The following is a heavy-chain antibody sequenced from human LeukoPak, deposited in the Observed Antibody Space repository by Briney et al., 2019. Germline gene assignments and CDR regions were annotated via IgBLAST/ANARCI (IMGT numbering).Heavy chain of an antibody. CDR3: ARDFYGDYSIDY. CDR2: ISSSSNTI. D-gene: IGHD4-17*01. V-gene: IGHV3-48*02. Sequence: GGSLRLSCAASGFTFRSYGMNWVRQAPGKGLEWVSHISSSSNTIYYADSVKGRFTISRDNGKNSLYLQLNSLRDEDTAVYYCARDFYGDYSIDYWGQGTLVTVPS. CDR1: GFTFRSYG. J-gene: IGHJ4*02.